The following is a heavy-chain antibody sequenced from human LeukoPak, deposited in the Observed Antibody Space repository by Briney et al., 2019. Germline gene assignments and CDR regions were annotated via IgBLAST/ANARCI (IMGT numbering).Heavy chain of an antibody. CDR1: GGSISSGDYY. J-gene: IGHJ4*02. CDR3: ARENVLRFDY. Sequence: SETLSLTCTVSGGSISSGDYYWSWPRQPPGKGLEWLGYIYYSGSTYYNPSLKSRVTISVDTSKKQFSLKLSSVTAADTAVYYCARENVLRFDYWGQGTLVTVSS. D-gene: IGHD3-3*01. V-gene: IGHV4-30-4*08. CDR2: IYYSGST.